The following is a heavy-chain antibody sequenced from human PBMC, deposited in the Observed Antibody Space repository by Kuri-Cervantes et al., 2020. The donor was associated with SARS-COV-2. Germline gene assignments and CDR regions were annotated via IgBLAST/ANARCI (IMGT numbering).Heavy chain of an antibody. CDR2: IYYSGST. J-gene: IGHJ5*02. CDR1: GGSISSYY. D-gene: IGHD6-19*01. V-gene: IGHV4-59*12. Sequence: SETLSLTCTVSGGSISSYYWSGIRQPPGKGLEWIGYIYYSGSTNYNPSLKSRVTISVDTSKNQFSLKLSSVTAADTAVCYCARGSGYSSGWPLNWFDPWGQGTLVTVSS. CDR3: ARGSGYSSGWPLNWFDP.